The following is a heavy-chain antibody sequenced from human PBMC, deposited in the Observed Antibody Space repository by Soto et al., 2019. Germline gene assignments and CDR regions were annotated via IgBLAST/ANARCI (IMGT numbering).Heavy chain of an antibody. J-gene: IGHJ5*02. CDR3: AREKYNWNDSPGWFDP. CDR2: IIPIFGTA. V-gene: IGHV1-69*12. Sequence: QVRLVQSGAEVKKPGSSVKVSCKASGGTFSSYAISWVRQAPGQGLEWMGGIIPIFGTANYAQKFQGRVTITADESTSTAYMELSSLRSEDTAVYYCAREKYNWNDSPGWFDPWGQGTLVTVSS. CDR1: GGTFSSYA. D-gene: IGHD1-20*01.